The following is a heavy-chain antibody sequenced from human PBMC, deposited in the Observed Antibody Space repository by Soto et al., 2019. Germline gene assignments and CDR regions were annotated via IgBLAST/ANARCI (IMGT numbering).Heavy chain of an antibody. J-gene: IGHJ4*02. D-gene: IGHD5-12*01. CDR3: AIVGSGYEFDY. CDR1: GFTFSSYA. CDR2: ISSNGSST. V-gene: IGHV3-64*02. Sequence: GGSLRLSCAASGFTFSSYAMHWVRQAPGKGLEYVSAISSNGSSTYYADSVKGRFTISRDNSKNTLYLQMGSLRAEDMAVYYCAIVGSGYEFDYWGQGTLVTVSS.